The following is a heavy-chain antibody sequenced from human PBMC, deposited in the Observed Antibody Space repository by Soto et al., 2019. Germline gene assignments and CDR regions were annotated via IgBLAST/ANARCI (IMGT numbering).Heavy chain of an antibody. CDR3: ARDVFAGMDV. V-gene: IGHV4-59*01. Sequence: SETLSLTCTVSGGSISRYFWSWIRQPPGKGLEWIGYIYYSGSTNYNPSLKSRVTISVDTSKNQFSLKLSSVTAADTAVYYCARDVFAGMDVWGQGTTVTVSS. CDR2: IYYSGST. J-gene: IGHJ6*02. CDR1: GGSISRYF.